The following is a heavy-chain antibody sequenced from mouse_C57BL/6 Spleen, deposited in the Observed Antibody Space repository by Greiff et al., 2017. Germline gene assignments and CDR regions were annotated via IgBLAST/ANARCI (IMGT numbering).Heavy chain of an antibody. CDR2: FYPGSGSI. D-gene: IGHD1-1*01. Sequence: QVQLQQSGAELVQPGASVKLSCKASGYTFTEYTIHWVKQRSGQGLEWIGWFYPGSGSIKYNEKFKGKATLPADKSSSTVYMELSRLTSEDSAVYFCARHEEEITTVVAPFAYWGQGTLVTVSA. J-gene: IGHJ3*01. CDR3: ARHEEEITTVVAPFAY. CDR1: GYTFTEYT. V-gene: IGHV1-62-2*01.